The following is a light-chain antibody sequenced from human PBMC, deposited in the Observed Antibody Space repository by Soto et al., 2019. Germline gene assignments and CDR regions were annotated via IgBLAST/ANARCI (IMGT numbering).Light chain of an antibody. CDR3: QQTYMSQYT. Sequence: IQMTQSPSSLSASEGDRVSITCRPSQIIDNYLNWYQQTPGKGPKLLIHAISTVETGGPSRFSGSGSGTDFTLAIDSLPPDDFATYDCQQTYMSQYTCDQGTMM. CDR2: AIS. J-gene: IGKJ2*01. V-gene: IGKV1-39*01. CDR1: QIIDNY.